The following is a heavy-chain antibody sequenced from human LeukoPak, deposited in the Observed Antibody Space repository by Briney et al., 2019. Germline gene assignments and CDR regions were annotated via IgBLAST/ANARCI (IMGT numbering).Heavy chain of an antibody. CDR1: GYTFTSYG. V-gene: IGHV1-18*01. CDR3: ASGLLFAWNHGGYFDY. D-gene: IGHD1-14*01. CDR2: ISAYNGNT. J-gene: IGHJ4*02. Sequence: ALVKVSCKASGYTFTSYGISWVRQAPGQGLEWMGWISAYNGNTNYAQKLQGRVTMTTDTSTSTAYMELRSLRSDDTAVYYCASGLLFAWNHGGYFDYWGQGTLVTVSS.